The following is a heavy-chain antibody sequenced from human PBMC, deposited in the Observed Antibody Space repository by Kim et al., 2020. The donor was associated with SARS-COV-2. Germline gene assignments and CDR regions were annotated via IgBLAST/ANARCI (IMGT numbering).Heavy chain of an antibody. Sequence: ASVKVSCKASGYTFTSYAMNWVRQAPGQGLEWMGWINTNTGNPTYAQGFTGRFVFSLDTSVSTAYLQISSLKAEDTAVYYCASGKVEMATNRGYGMDVWGQGTTVTVSS. V-gene: IGHV7-4-1*02. CDR1: GYTFTSYA. J-gene: IGHJ6*02. D-gene: IGHD5-12*01. CDR2: INTNTGNP. CDR3: ASGKVEMATNRGYGMDV.